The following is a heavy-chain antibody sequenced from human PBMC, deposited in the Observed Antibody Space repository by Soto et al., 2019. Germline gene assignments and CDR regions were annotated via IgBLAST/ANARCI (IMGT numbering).Heavy chain of an antibody. J-gene: IGHJ6*02. CDR1: GFTFSSYA. CDR3: AKATDRYGYYYYGMDV. D-gene: IGHD3-9*01. V-gene: IGHV3-23*01. CDR2: ISGSGGST. Sequence: ASGFTFSSYAMSWVRQAPGKGLEWVSAISGSGGSTYYADSVKGRFTISRDNSKNTLYLQMNSLRAEDTAVYYCAKATDRYGYYYYGMDVWGQGTTVTVSS.